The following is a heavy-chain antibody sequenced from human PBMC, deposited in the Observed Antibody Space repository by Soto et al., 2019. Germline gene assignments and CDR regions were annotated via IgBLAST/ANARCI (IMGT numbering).Heavy chain of an antibody. Sequence: PSETLSLTCAVYGGSFSGYYWSWIRQPPGKGLEWIGEINHSGSTNYNPSLKSRVTISVDTSKNQFSLKLSSVTAADTAVYYCATFSLGGSGRYLTYFDYCRQGNLVTVSS. V-gene: IGHV4-34*01. CDR3: ATFSLGGSGRYLTYFDY. CDR2: INHSGST. J-gene: IGHJ4*02. CDR1: GGSFSGYY. D-gene: IGHD3-10*01.